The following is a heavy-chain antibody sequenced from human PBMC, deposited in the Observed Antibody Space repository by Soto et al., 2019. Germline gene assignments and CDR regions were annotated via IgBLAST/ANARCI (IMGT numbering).Heavy chain of an antibody. V-gene: IGHV3-53*01. Sequence: EVQLVESGGGLIQPGGSLRLSCAASGFTVSSNYMSWVRQAPGKGLEWVSVIYSGGSTYYADSVKGRFTISRDNSKNTLYLQMNSLRAEDTAVYYCHGLKASYGYYFDYWGQGTLVTVSS. CDR3: HGLKASYGYYFDY. D-gene: IGHD5-18*01. J-gene: IGHJ4*02. CDR1: GFTVSSNY. CDR2: IYSGGST.